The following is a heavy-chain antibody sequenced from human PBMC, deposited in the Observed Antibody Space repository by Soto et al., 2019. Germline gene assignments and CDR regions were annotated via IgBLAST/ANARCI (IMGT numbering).Heavy chain of an antibody. D-gene: IGHD3-10*01. CDR2: IYSGGST. CDR3: ASSGNDY. V-gene: IGHV3-53*01. Sequence: VGSLRLSCAASGFTVGGNYRSWVRQAPGKGLEWVSVIYSGGSTYYADSVKGRFTISRDNSKNTRYLQMNSLRAEDTAVYYCASSGNDYWGQGTLVTVSS. CDR1: GFTVGGNY. J-gene: IGHJ4*02.